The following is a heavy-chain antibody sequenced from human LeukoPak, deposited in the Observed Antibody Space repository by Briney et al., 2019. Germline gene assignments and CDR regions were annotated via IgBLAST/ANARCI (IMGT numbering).Heavy chain of an antibody. Sequence: SVKVSCKASGGTFSSYAISWVRQAPGQGLEWMGGIIPIFGTANYAQKFQGRVTITTDESTSTAYMELSSLRSDDTAVYYCARDRTMVRGEVPNWFDPWGQGTLVTVSS. CDR3: ARDRTMVRGEVPNWFDP. CDR1: GGTFSSYA. J-gene: IGHJ5*02. V-gene: IGHV1-69*05. D-gene: IGHD3-10*01. CDR2: IIPIFGTA.